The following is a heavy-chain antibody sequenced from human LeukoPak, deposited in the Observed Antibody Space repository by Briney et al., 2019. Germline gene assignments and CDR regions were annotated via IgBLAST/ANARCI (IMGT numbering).Heavy chain of an antibody. V-gene: IGHV5-51*01. CDR2: IYPGDSGT. CDR1: GYSFISYN. Sequence: GESLKISCKNSGYSFISYNIVWVRQMPGKGLEWMGIIYPGDSGTTYSPSFQGLVTISADKSISTAYLQWSSLKAPDTAMYYCARLNAYNYGFDYWGQGTLVTVSS. CDR3: ARLNAYNYGFDY. J-gene: IGHJ4*02. D-gene: IGHD5-24*01.